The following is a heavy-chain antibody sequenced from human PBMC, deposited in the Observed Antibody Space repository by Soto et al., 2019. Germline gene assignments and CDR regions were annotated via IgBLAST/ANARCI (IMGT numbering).Heavy chain of an antibody. Sequence: GGSLRLSCAASGFTFSSYRMNWVRQAPGKGLEWVSSISHSSSSIYYADSVKGRFYISRENAKNSLYLHMNSLTDEDTAVYYCARAWRHYDYGGYYYPYLDYWGQGIRVTVSS. J-gene: IGHJ4*02. CDR3: ARAWRHYDYGGYYYPYLDY. CDR2: ISHSSSSI. CDR1: GFTFSSYR. D-gene: IGHD3-22*01. V-gene: IGHV3-48*02.